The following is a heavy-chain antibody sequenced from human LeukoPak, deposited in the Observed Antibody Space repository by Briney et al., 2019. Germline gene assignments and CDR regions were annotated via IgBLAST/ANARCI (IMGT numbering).Heavy chain of an antibody. V-gene: IGHV4-59*01. CDR3: ARQVGDNWCDP. J-gene: IGHJ5*02. Sequence: SETLSLTCTVSGGSISSYYWSWIRQPPGKGLEWIGYIYYSGSTNYKPSLKSRVTISVDTSKNQFSLKLSSVTAADTAVYYCARQVGDNWCDPWGQGTLVTVSS. CDR1: GGSISSYY. CDR2: IYYSGST. D-gene: IGHD5-24*01.